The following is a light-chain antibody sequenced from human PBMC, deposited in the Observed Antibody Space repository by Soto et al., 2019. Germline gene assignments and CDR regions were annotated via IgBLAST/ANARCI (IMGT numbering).Light chain of an antibody. Sequence: NFMLTQPHSVSESPGKTVIISCTGSSGSIASNYVQWYQQRPGSAPTTVIYENNQRPSGVPDRFSGSIDSSSNSASLTISGLKTDDEADYYCQYYGSTTQVFGAGTKVTVL. CDR2: ENN. V-gene: IGLV6-57*02. CDR3: QYYGSTTQV. CDR1: SGSIASNY. J-gene: IGLJ3*02.